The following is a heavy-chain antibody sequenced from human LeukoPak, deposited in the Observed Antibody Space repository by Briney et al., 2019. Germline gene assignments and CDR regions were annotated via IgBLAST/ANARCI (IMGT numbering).Heavy chain of an antibody. V-gene: IGHV3-21*06. CDR3: AREMYYIPEY. Sequence: GGSLRLPCAASGFTFSGYTMNWVRQIPGKGLEWISSIGGTSAYIYYADSVKGRFTISRDNAKNSLYLQMNSLGVEDTAVYYCAREMYYIPEYWGQGTLVTVSS. J-gene: IGHJ4*02. CDR1: GFTFSGYT. CDR2: IGGTSAYI. D-gene: IGHD3-10*01.